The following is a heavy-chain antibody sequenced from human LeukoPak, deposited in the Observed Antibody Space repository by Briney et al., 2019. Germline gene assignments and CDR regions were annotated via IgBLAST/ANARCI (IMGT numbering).Heavy chain of an antibody. CDR3: AREGSADYGDYVGAFDI. CDR2: ISSSSSYI. CDR1: GFTFSSYN. V-gene: IGHV3-21*01. Sequence: GGSLRLSCAASGFTFSSYNMNWVRQAPGKGLEWVSSISSSSSYIYYADSVRGRFTISRHNAKNSLYLQMNSLRAEDTAVYYCAREGSADYGDYVGAFDIWGQGTMVTVSS. D-gene: IGHD4-17*01. J-gene: IGHJ3*02.